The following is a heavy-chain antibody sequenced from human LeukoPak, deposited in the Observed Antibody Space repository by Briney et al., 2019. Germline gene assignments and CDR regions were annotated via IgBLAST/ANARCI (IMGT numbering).Heavy chain of an antibody. Sequence: SETLSLTCIVSGGSISSSSYYWGWIRQPPGKGLEWIGSIYYSGSTYYNPSLKSRVTISVDTSKNQFSLKLSSVTAADTAVYYCVCSSPSLRVTTYDYWGQGTLVTVSS. CDR3: VCSSPSLRVTTYDY. CDR2: IYYSGST. V-gene: IGHV4-39*01. J-gene: IGHJ4*02. CDR1: GGSISSSSYY. D-gene: IGHD4-17*01.